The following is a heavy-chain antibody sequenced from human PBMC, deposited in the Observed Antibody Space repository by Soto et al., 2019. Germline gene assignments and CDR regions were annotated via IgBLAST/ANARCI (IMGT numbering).Heavy chain of an antibody. V-gene: IGHV3-11*01. CDR2: ISRNGGTI. J-gene: IGHJ6*02. CDR1: GFTFSDYY. D-gene: IGHD6-13*01. CDR3: ASPNRISSSWYVGAPSRYQYYGLDV. Sequence: QVQLVESGGGLVKPGGSLRLSCAASGFTFSDYYMSWIRQAPGKGLEWLSYISRNGGTIYYADSVKGRFTMSRVNAKNSRFLQMNSRGAEDTAVYYCASPNRISSSWYVGAPSRYQYYGLDVWGQGTTVTVSS.